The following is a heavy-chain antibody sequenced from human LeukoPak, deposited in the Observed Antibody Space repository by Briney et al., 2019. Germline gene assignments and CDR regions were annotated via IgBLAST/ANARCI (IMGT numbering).Heavy chain of an antibody. CDR2: ISSSSSFR. CDR3: ARESSGYFY. CDR1: GFNFSSYS. Sequence: KTGGSLRLSCAASGFNFSSYSMNWVRQAPGKGLEWVSSISSSSSFRYYADSVKGRFTTSRDNAKNSLYLQMNSLRAEDTAVYYCARESSGYFYWGQGTLVTVSS. J-gene: IGHJ4*02. V-gene: IGHV3-21*01. D-gene: IGHD3-22*01.